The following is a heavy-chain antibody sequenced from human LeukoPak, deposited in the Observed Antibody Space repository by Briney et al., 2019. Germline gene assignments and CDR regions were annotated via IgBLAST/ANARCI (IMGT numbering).Heavy chain of an antibody. J-gene: IGHJ4*02. V-gene: IGHV4-59*01. D-gene: IGHD3-9*01. CDR2: IYYSGST. CDR1: GGSISSYY. Sequence: PSETLSLTCTVSGGSISSYYWSWIRQPPGTGLEWIGYIYYSGSTNYNPSLKSRVTISVDTSKNQFSLKLSSVTAADTAVYYCARVSGATYYDISTGYSSSTFDYWGQGTLVTVSS. CDR3: ARVSGATYYDISTGYSSSTFDY.